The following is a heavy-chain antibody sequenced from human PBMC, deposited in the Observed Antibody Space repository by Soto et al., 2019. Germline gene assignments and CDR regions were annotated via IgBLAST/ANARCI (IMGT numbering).Heavy chain of an antibody. CDR1: GGSISSYY. V-gene: IGHV4-59*01. Sequence: PSETLSLTCTVSGGSISSYYWSWIRQPPGKGLEWIGYIYYSGSTNYNPSLKSRVTISVDTSKNRFSLKLSSVTAADTAVYYCARVATYPDYWGQGTLVTVSS. J-gene: IGHJ4*02. CDR3: ARVATYPDY. CDR2: IYYSGST.